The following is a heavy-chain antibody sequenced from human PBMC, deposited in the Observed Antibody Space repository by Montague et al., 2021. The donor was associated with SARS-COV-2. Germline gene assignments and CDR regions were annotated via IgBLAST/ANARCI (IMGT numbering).Heavy chain of an antibody. CDR2: INHSASP. V-gene: IGHV4-34*01. CDR1: DGSFSGYY. J-gene: IGHJ4*02. CDR3: ASQGYYGSGSYMHY. Sequence: SETLSLTCAVYDGSFSGYYWGWIRQPPGKGLEWIGEINHSASPNYNPSRKRRLTISIDMSKNQFSLKLTSVTAADTALYYCASQGYYGSGSYMHYWGQGTLVTVSS. D-gene: IGHD3-10*01.